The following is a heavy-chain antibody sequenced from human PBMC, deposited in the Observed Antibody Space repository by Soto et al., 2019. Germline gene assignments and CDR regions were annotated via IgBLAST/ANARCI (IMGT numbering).Heavy chain of an antibody. CDR1: GFSFSLFW. D-gene: IGHD3-16*01. Sequence: EVQLAESGGGLGQPGGSLRLSCAASGFSFSLFWMSWVRQTPGKGLEWVANINEDGSEKFFADSVKGRFTISRDNAKNSLSLQMNSLTADDTAVYYCARTGWPQSSYYFDYWGRGTLVTVSS. J-gene: IGHJ4*02. V-gene: IGHV3-7*03. CDR2: INEDGSEK. CDR3: ARTGWPQSSYYFDY.